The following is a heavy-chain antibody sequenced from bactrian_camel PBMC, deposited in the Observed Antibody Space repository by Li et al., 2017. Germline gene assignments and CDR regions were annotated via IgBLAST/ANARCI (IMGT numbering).Heavy chain of an antibody. Sequence: QLVESGGDSVQPGGSLRLSCAASGFTFSAYHMNWVRQAPGKGLEWVSAINSDGDTIYYADSVKGRFTISQDKAKNILNLQMINLKPEDSATYTCAAHTRGGHCVSVVFNYRNMNYWGKGTQVTVS. V-gene: IGHV3S40*01. CDR2: INSDGDTI. J-gene: IGHJ7*01. D-gene: IGHD2*01. CDR1: GFTFSAYH.